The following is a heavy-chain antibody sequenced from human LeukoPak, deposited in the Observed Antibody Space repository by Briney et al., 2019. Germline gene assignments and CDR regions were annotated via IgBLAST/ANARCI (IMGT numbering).Heavy chain of an antibody. V-gene: IGHV3-66*01. CDR2: IFSDGSS. CDR1: GFTVSSNY. Sequence: GGPLRLSCTASGFTVSSNYMSWVRQAPGKGLEWVSLIFSDGSSYYADSVRGRFTISRDNSRNTLSLQMNSLRAEDTAVYYCARVLPSVTNWFDPWGQGTLVTVSS. J-gene: IGHJ5*02. CDR3: ARVLPSVTNWFDP. D-gene: IGHD3-10*01.